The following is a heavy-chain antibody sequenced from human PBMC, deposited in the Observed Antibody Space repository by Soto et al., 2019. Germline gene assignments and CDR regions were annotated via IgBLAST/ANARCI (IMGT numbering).Heavy chain of an antibody. J-gene: IGHJ6*02. D-gene: IGHD6-13*01. V-gene: IGHV1-46*01. CDR1: GYTFTSYY. CDR2: INPSGGST. Sequence: ASVKVSCKASGYTFTSYYIYWVRQAPGQGLEWMGIINPSGGSTSYAQKFQGRVTMTRDTSTSTVYMELSSLRSEDTAVYYCARDAIEAAGKGGMDVWAQGTTVTVSS. CDR3: ARDAIEAAGKGGMDV.